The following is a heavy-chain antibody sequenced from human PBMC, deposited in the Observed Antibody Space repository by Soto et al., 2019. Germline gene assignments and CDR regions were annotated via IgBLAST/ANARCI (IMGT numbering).Heavy chain of an antibody. D-gene: IGHD6-13*01. J-gene: IGHJ4*02. Sequence: EVQLVESGEDLVQPGGSLRLSCTTSGFTFSSYAMHWVRQGPGKGLEYVSGISSNGDRTYYADSVKGRFTISRDSSKNTLYLQMNSLRAEDTAVYYCARDLGAAADYWGQGTLVTVSS. CDR3: ARDLGAAADY. V-gene: IGHV3-64*02. CDR2: ISSNGDRT. CDR1: GFTFSSYA.